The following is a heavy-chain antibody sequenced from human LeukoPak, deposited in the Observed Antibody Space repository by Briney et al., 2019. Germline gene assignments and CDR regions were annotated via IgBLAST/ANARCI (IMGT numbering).Heavy chain of an antibody. CDR3: ARAASGESALLSRGNYYYYGMDV. V-gene: IGHV3-30-3*01. J-gene: IGHJ6*02. D-gene: IGHD1-14*01. CDR2: ISYDGSNK. Sequence: GGFLRPFRAASGFPFSSYAMHWVRQAPGKGLELVVVISYDGSNKNYADSVKGRFTISRDNSKTTLYVQMNSLRAEYTAVYYCARAASGESALLSRGNYYYYGMDVWGQGTTVTVSS. CDR1: GFPFSSYA.